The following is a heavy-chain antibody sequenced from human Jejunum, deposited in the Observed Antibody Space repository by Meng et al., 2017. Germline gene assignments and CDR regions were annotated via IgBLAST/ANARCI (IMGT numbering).Heavy chain of an antibody. D-gene: IGHD3-16*01. J-gene: IGHJ4*02. CDR2: VFYTGST. CDR1: GVSGTSGHYY. Sequence: QVQRPEPGPGLLRPSETLSLTCTVSGVSGTSGHYYWSWVRQPPGQGLEWIGHVFYTGSTNYSPSIKSRVTISVHTSMNQFSLKLNSVTAADTAVYYCARGGWDFEYWGQGILVTVSS. CDR3: ARGGWDFEY. V-gene: IGHV4-61*01.